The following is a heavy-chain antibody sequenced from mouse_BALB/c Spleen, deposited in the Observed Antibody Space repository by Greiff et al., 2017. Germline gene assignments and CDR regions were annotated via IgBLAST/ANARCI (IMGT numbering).Heavy chain of an antibody. V-gene: IGHV1-18*01. Sequence: EVQRVESGPELVKPGASMKISCKASGYSFTGYTMNWVKQSHGKNLEWIGLINPYNGGTSYNQKFKGKATLTVDKSSSTAYMELLSLTSEDSAVYYCARGIITTVVATRGYAMDYWGQGTSVTVSS. J-gene: IGHJ4*01. CDR3: ARGIITTVVATRGYAMDY. CDR2: INPYNGGT. D-gene: IGHD1-1*01. CDR1: GYSFTGYT.